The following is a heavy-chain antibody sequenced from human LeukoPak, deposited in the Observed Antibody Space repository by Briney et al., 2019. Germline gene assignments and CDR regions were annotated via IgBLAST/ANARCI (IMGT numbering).Heavy chain of an antibody. V-gene: IGHV3-23*01. CDR1: GFTFSSYA. Sequence: QTGGFLRLSCAASGFTFSSYAMSWVRQVPGKGLEWVSSISGSGGSTHYADSVQGRFTISRDNSKNTLYLQMNSLRAEDTAVYYCAKDSRLRGYSGYESFDYWGQGTLVTVSS. J-gene: IGHJ4*02. D-gene: IGHD5-12*01. CDR2: ISGSGGST. CDR3: AKDSRLRGYSGYESFDY.